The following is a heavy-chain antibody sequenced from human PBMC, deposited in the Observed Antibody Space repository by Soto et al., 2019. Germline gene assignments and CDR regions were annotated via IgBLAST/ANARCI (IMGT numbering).Heavy chain of an antibody. J-gene: IGHJ6*02. V-gene: IGHV3-23*01. Sequence: EVQLLESGGDLVHPGGSLRLSCAASGFTFTSYAMSWVRQAPGKGLEWVSVISATSDASHYADSVKGRFTISRDNSRSTLYLQMNSLRAEDTAVYYCAKDLNSGWKVYHYYYGVDVWGQGTTVTFSS. CDR1: GFTFTSYA. CDR3: AKDLNSGWKVYHYYYGVDV. CDR2: ISATSDAS. D-gene: IGHD6-19*01.